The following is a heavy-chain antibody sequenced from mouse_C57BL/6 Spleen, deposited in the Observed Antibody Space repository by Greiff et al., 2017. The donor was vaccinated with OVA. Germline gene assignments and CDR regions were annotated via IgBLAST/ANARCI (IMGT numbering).Heavy chain of an antibody. CDR2: INPNNGGT. CDR1: GYTFTDYN. D-gene: IGHD1-1*01. CDR3: ARGGLRYPYYFDY. Sequence: VQLQQSGPELVKPGASVRIPCKASGYTFTDYNMDWVKQSHGKSLEWIGDINPNNGGTIYNQKFKGKATLTVDKSSSTAYMELRSLTSEDTAVYYCARGGLRYPYYFDYWGQGTTLTVSS. V-gene: IGHV1-18*01. J-gene: IGHJ2*01.